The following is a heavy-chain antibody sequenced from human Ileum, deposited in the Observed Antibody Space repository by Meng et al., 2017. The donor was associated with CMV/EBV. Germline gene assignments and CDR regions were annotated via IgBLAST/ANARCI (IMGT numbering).Heavy chain of an antibody. D-gene: IGHD3-3*01. CDR2: ISGSGGST. CDR3: AKNGAPGITIFGGVRQLMTPFDD. Sequence: GGSLRLSCAASGFTFSSYAMSWVRQAPGKGLEWVSAISGSGGSTYYADSVEGRFTISRDNSKNTLYLQMNRLRAEDTAVYYCAKNGAPGITIFGGVRQLMTPFDDWGQGTLVTVSS. J-gene: IGHJ4*02. V-gene: IGHV3-23*01. CDR1: GFTFSSYA.